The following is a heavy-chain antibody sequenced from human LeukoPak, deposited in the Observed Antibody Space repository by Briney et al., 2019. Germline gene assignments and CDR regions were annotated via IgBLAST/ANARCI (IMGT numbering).Heavy chain of an antibody. D-gene: IGHD2-8*01. Sequence: PGESLKISFQGSGYSFSNYWIGWVRQMPGKGLEWMGIILPGYSDTRYSPAFQGQVTISADKSINTAYLRWSSLKASDTAIYYCARKSSGVFDYWGQGTLVTVSS. J-gene: IGHJ4*02. V-gene: IGHV5-51*01. CDR1: GYSFSNYW. CDR2: ILPGYSDT. CDR3: ARKSSGVFDY.